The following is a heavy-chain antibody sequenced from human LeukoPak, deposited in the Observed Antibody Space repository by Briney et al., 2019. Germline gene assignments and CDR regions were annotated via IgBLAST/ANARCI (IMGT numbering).Heavy chain of an antibody. CDR3: ATGGQLSMG. CDR1: GFTFSNAW. Sequence: GGSLRLSCAASGFTFSNAWMTWVRQAPGKGLEWVGRIKSKTDGGTADYATPVKGRFTISRDDSKNTLYLQLNSLKTEDTAMYYCATGGQLSMGWGQGTLVTVSS. D-gene: IGHD3-3*02. V-gene: IGHV3-15*01. CDR2: IKSKTDGGTA. J-gene: IGHJ4*02.